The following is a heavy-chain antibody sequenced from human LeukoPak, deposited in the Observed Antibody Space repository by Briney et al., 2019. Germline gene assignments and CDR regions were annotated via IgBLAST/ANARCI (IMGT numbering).Heavy chain of an antibody. CDR1: GGSFSGYY. V-gene: IGHV4-34*01. CDR2: INHSGST. J-gene: IGHJ4*02. D-gene: IGHD3-3*01. Sequence: KPSETLSLTCAVYGGSFSGYYWSWIRQPPGKGLEWIGEINHSGSTNYNPSLKSRVTISVDTSKNQFSLKLSSVTAADTAVYYCARGTRYYDFWSGYHSRPYYFDYWGQGTLVTVSS. CDR3: ARGTRYYDFWSGYHSRPYYFDY.